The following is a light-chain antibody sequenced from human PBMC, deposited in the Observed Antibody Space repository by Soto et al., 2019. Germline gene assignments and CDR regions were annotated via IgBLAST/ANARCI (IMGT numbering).Light chain of an antibody. Sequence: DIQMTQSPSSLSASVGDRVTITCRAIQGISNYLAWYQQKPGKVPKLLIYAASTLQSGVPSRFNGSGSGTDLTLTISSLQPEDVATYYCQRYNSAPPWTFGQGTKVEIK. CDR3: QRYNSAPPWT. CDR2: AAS. V-gene: IGKV1-27*01. J-gene: IGKJ1*01. CDR1: QGISNY.